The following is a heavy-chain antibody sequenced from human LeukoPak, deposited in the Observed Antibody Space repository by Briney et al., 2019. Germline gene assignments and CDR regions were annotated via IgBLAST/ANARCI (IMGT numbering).Heavy chain of an antibody. Sequence: GGSLRLSCAASGFTFSSYTMSWVRQAPGKGLEWVSGLSGSGITTYYTDSVKGRFTISRDNSKNTLYLQMNSLRAEDTAVYYCAKGEYSSGWSSLDYWGQGTLVTVSS. J-gene: IGHJ4*02. D-gene: IGHD6-19*01. V-gene: IGHV3-23*01. CDR1: GFTFSSYT. CDR3: AKGEYSSGWSSLDY. CDR2: LSGSGITT.